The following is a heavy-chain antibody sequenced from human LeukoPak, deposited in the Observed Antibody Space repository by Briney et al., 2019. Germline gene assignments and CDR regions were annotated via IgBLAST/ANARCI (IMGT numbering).Heavy chain of an antibody. CDR1: GGTFSSYA. Sequence: SVKVSCKASGGTFSSYAISWVRQAPGQGLEWMGGIIPIFGTANYAQKFQGRVTITADKSTSTAYMELSSLRSEDTAVYYCARGPERAVDHYFDYWGQGTLVTVSS. V-gene: IGHV1-69*06. J-gene: IGHJ4*02. CDR2: IIPIFGTA. CDR3: ARGPERAVDHYFDY. D-gene: IGHD6-19*01.